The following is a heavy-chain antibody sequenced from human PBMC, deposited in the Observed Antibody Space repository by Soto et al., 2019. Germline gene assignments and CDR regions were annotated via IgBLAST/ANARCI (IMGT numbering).Heavy chain of an antibody. CDR1: GFTFSSYG. CDR2: ISYDGSNK. CDR3: ANNVGDTAMVSAFDY. Sequence: PGGSLRLSCAASGFTFSSYGMHWVRQAPGKGLEWVAVISYDGSNKYYADSVKGRFTISRDNSKNTLYLQMNSLRAEDTAVYYCANNVGDTAMVSAFDYWGQGTLVTVSS. D-gene: IGHD5-18*01. V-gene: IGHV3-30*18. J-gene: IGHJ4*02.